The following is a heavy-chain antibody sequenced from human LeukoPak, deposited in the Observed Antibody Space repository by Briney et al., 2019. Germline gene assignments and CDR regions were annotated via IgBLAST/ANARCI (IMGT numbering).Heavy chain of an antibody. CDR3: ARDWGYYYDSSGYYPDDAFDI. CDR2: INPSGGST. D-gene: IGHD3-22*01. V-gene: IGHV1-46*01. CDR1: GYTFTSYY. J-gene: IGHJ3*02. Sequence: ASVKVSCKASGYTFTSYYMHWVRQAPGQGLEWMGIINPSGGSTSYAQKFQGRVTMTRDTSTSTVYMELSSLRSEDTAVYHCARDWGYYYDSSGYYPDDAFDIWGQGTMVTVSS.